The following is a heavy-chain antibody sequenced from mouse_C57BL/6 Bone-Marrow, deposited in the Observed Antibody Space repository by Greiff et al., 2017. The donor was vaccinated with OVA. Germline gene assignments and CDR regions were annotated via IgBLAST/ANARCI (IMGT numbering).Heavy chain of an antibody. Sequence: DVMLVESEGGLVQPGSSMKLSCTASGFTFSDYYMAWVRQVPEKGLEWVANINYDGSSTYYLDSLKSRFIISRDNAKNILYLQMSSLKSEDTATYYGASLYYDYAWFAYWGQGTLVTVSA. V-gene: IGHV5-16*01. D-gene: IGHD2-4*01. J-gene: IGHJ3*01. CDR1: GFTFSDYY. CDR3: ASLYYDYAWFAY. CDR2: INYDGSST.